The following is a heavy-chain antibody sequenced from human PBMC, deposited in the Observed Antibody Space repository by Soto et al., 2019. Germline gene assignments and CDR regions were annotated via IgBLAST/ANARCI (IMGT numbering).Heavy chain of an antibody. V-gene: IGHV4-30-2*01. Sequence: PSETLSLTCAVSGGSISAAGESCNWIRQPPGGGLEWIGYISHSGPFLYNPSLKTRLTMSLDRSNNQFSLTLNSVTAAGTAVYYWASESYSVYHSYVYWGQGILVTVSS. CDR3: ASESYSVYHSYVY. J-gene: IGHJ4*02. D-gene: IGHD5-12*01. CDR2: ISHSGPF. CDR1: GGSISAAGES.